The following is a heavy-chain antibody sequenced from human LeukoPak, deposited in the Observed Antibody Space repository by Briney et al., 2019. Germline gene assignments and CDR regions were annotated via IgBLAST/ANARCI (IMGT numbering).Heavy chain of an antibody. CDR1: EFSVGSNY. J-gene: IGHJ4*02. D-gene: IGHD6-6*01. V-gene: IGHV3-66*01. CDR2: IYSGGST. Sequence: GGSLRLSCAASEFSVGSNYMTWVRQAPGKGLEWVSLIYSGGSTYYADSVKGRFTISRDNSKNTLYLKMNSLRAEDTAVYYCARGLSGYASSLGYWGQGTLVTVSA. CDR3: ARGLSGYASSLGY.